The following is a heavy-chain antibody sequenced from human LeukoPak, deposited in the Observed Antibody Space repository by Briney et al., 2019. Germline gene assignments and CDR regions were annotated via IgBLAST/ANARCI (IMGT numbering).Heavy chain of an antibody. D-gene: IGHD1-1*01. CDR2: ISGSGGST. CDR1: RFTFSSYA. J-gene: IGHJ4*02. CDR3: ARNPLDVPGRY. Sequence: SGGSLRLSCAVSRFTFSSYAMSWVRQAPGKGLEWVAEISGSGGSTYYADSVKGRFTISRDNSKNTMYLQMNSLRAEDTAVYYCARNPLDVPGRYWGQGTLVTVSS. V-gene: IGHV3-23*01.